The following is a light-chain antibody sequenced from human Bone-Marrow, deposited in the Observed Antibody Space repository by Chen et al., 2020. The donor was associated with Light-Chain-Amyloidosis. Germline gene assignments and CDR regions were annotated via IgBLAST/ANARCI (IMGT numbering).Light chain of an antibody. J-gene: IGLJ2*01. CDR3: QSYDSSLSACV. CDR2: DTA. CDR1: SSNIGAGYD. Sequence: ELTQPPPVSGAPGQWVATSCTVSSSNIGAGYDAHWYQQLPGTAPKLLIYDTASRPSGVPDRFSGSKSGTSASLAITGLQAEDEAHYYCQSYDSSLSACVFGGGTKLTVL. V-gene: IGLV1-40*01.